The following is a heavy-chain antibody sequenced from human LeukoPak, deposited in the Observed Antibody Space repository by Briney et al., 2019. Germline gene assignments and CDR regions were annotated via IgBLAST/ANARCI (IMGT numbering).Heavy chain of an antibody. J-gene: IGHJ4*02. CDR1: GFTLSTYA. V-gene: IGHV3-30*09. Sequence: GGSLRLSCAASGFTLSTYAMHWARQAPGKGLEWVAVISYDGRNKYCADSVKGRFAITRDNSNNMLYLQMNSLRAEDTAVYYCARGLIREGYYFDYWGQGTLVTVSS. CDR2: ISYDGRNK. D-gene: IGHD2-21*01. CDR3: ARGLIREGYYFDY.